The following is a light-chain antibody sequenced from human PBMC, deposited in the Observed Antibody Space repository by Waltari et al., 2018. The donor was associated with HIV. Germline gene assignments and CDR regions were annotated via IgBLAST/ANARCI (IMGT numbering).Light chain of an antibody. CDR3: QQRSNWPPLT. V-gene: IGKV3-11*01. CDR1: QSVSTY. J-gene: IGKJ4*01. Sequence: EIVLTQSPATLSLSPGERATLSCRASQSVSTYLAWYQQKPGQAPRLLIYDASNRATGIPVRFSGSGSGTEFTLTISSLEPEDFAVYYCQQRSNWPPLTFGGGTKVESK. CDR2: DAS.